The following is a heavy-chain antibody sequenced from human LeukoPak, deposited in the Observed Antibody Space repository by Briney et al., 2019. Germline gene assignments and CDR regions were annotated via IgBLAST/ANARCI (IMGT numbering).Heavy chain of an antibody. CDR2: ISGSGGST. J-gene: IGHJ5*02. D-gene: IGHD3-10*01. Sequence: GGSLRLSCAASGFTFSDYYMSWIRQAPGKGLEWVSAISGSGGSTYYADSVKGRFTISRDNSKNTLYLQMNSLRAEDTAVYYCAKSKLLWFGEPDPWGQGTLVTVSS. CDR3: AKSKLLWFGEPDP. V-gene: IGHV3-23*01. CDR1: GFTFSDYY.